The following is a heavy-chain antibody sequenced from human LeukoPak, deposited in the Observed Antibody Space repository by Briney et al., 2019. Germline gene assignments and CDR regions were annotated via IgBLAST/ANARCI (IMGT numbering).Heavy chain of an antibody. CDR2: ISGSGGST. D-gene: IGHD5-24*01. Sequence: GGSLRLSCAASGFTFSSYAMSWVRQAPGKGLEWVSAISGSGGSTYYADSVKGRFTISRDNSKNTLYLQMNSLRAEDTAVYYCAKDSRDGYNGMPDDYWGQGTLVTVSS. J-gene: IGHJ4*02. CDR1: GFTFSSYA. V-gene: IGHV3-23*01. CDR3: AKDSRDGYNGMPDDY.